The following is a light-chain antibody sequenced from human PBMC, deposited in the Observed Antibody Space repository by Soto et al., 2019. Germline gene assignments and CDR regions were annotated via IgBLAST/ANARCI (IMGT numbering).Light chain of an antibody. CDR2: AAS. CDR1: QSISRY. Sequence: DIQMPQSPSSLSASVGDRVTITCRASQSISRYLNLYQQNPGXALKLLIYAASTLQSGVPSRFSGSGSGTEFTLTNSSPQHDDFATYYCQTIGTFGQGTKVDIK. CDR3: QTIGT. J-gene: IGKJ1*01. V-gene: IGKV1-39*01.